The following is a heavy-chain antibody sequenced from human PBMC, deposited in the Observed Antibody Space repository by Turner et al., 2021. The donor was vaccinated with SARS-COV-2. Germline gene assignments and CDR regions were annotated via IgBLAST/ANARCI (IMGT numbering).Heavy chain of an antibody. V-gene: IGHV4-59*01. Sequence: QVQLQESGPGLVKPSENLSLTCTVSGGSISSYYWSWIRQPPGKGLEWIGNIYYSGSTSYNPSLKSRVTTSADTSKNQFSLKLSSVTAADTAVYYCARVAYDFWSGYYNGWFDPWGQGTLVTVSS. J-gene: IGHJ5*02. D-gene: IGHD3-3*01. CDR2: IYYSGST. CDR3: ARVAYDFWSGYYNGWFDP. CDR1: GGSISSYY.